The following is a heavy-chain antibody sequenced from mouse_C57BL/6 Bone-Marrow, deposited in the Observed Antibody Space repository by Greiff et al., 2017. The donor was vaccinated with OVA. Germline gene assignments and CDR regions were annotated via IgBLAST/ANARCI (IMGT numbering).Heavy chain of an antibody. CDR2: IYPGDGDT. Sequence: SGPELVKPGASVKISCKASGYAFSSSWMNWVKQRPGKGLERIGRIYPGDGDTNYNGKFKGKATLTADKSSSTAYMQLSSLTSEDSAVYFCARGGFAYWGQGTLVTVSA. CDR3: ARGGFAY. V-gene: IGHV1-82*01. J-gene: IGHJ3*01. CDR1: GYAFSSSW.